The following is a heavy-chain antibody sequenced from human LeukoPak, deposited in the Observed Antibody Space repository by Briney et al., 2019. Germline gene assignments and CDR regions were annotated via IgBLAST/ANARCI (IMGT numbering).Heavy chain of an antibody. V-gene: IGHV3-23*01. J-gene: IGHJ4*02. D-gene: IGHD3-22*01. CDR1: GFTFSSYA. Sequence: GGSLRLSCAPSGFTFSSYAMSWVRHAPGEGLEWVSAITDSGGSTYYSDSVKGPFTISRDNSKNTLYLQMNTLRAEDTAIYYCAKGSSGSRPYYFDYWGQGTLVTVSS. CDR3: AKGSSGSRPYYFDY. CDR2: ITDSGGST.